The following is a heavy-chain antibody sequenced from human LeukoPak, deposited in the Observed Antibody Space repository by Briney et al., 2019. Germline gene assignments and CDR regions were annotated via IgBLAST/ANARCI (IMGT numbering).Heavy chain of an antibody. CDR1: GFTFSSYS. J-gene: IGHJ4*02. D-gene: IGHD3-9*01. Sequence: GGSLRLSCAASGFTFSSYSMNWVRQAPGKGLEWVSFISSSRSYIYYADSVKGRFTISRDNAKNSLYLQMNSLRAEDTAVYYCARDQGQYDILTGYYLGVWGQGTLVTVSS. CDR3: ARDQGQYDILTGYYLGV. V-gene: IGHV3-21*01. CDR2: ISSSRSYI.